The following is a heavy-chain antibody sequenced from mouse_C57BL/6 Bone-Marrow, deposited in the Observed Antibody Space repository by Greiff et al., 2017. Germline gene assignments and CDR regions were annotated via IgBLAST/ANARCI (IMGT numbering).Heavy chain of an antibody. D-gene: IGHD1-1*01. V-gene: IGHV1-19*01. CDR2: INPYNGGT. CDR1: GYTFTDYY. Sequence: EVQLQESGPVLVKPGASVKMSCKASGYTFTDYYMNWVKQSHGKSLEWIGVINPYNGGTSYNQRFKGKATLTVDKSSSTAYMELNSLTSEDSAVYYCARVSSLYAMDYWGQGTSVTVSS. J-gene: IGHJ4*01. CDR3: ARVSSLYAMDY.